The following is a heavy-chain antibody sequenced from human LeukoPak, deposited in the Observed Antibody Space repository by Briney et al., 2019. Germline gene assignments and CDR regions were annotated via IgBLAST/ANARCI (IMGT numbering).Heavy chain of an antibody. CDR2: IYHSGST. CDR3: ARVDVLRYFERDYYYYYGMDV. V-gene: IGHV4-34*01. Sequence: SETLSLTCAVYGGSFSGYYWSWIRQPPGKGLEWIGEIYHSGSTNYNPSLKSRVTISVDKSKNQFSLKLSSVTAADTAVYYCARVDVLRYFERDYYYYYGMDVWGQGTTVTVSS. J-gene: IGHJ6*02. D-gene: IGHD3-9*01. CDR1: GGSFSGYY.